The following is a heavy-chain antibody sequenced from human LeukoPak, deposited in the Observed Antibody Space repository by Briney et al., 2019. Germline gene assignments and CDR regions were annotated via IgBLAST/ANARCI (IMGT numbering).Heavy chain of an antibody. CDR3: AKGGIVLMVYTPY. J-gene: IGHJ4*02. V-gene: IGHV3-30*02. CDR1: GFTFSSYG. Sequence: PGGSLRLSCAASGFTFSSYGMHWVRQAPGKRLEWVAFIRYDGSNKYYADSVKGRFTISRDNSKNTLYLQMNSLRAEDTAVYYCAKGGIVLMVYTPYWGQGTLVTVSS. CDR2: IRYDGSNK. D-gene: IGHD2-8*01.